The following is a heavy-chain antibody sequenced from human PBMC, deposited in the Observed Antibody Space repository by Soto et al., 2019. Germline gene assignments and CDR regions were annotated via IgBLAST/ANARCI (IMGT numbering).Heavy chain of an antibody. J-gene: IGHJ3*02. Sequence: GGSLRLSCAASGFTFSSYGVHWVRQAPGKGLEWVAVIWYDGSNKYYADSVKGRFTISRDNSKNTLYLQMNSLRAEDTAVYYCARETTMITSPAFDIWGQGTMVTVSS. CDR1: GFTFSSYG. CDR3: ARETTMITSPAFDI. D-gene: IGHD3-22*01. V-gene: IGHV3-33*01. CDR2: IWYDGSNK.